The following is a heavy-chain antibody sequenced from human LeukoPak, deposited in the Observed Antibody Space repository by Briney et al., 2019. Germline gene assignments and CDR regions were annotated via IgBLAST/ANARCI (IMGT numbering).Heavy chain of an antibody. CDR3: ASGRGGTHPFDY. Sequence: SETLSLTCSVSGGSIGSNDYYWGWIRQPPGKGLQWISSIHYSGNTYHNPSLGSRVTTSIGMSKNHFSLNLSSVTAADTSVYYCASGRGGTHPFDYWGQGTLVTVSS. CDR2: IHYSGNT. V-gene: IGHV4-39*02. J-gene: IGHJ4*02. CDR1: GGSIGSNDYY. D-gene: IGHD3-16*01.